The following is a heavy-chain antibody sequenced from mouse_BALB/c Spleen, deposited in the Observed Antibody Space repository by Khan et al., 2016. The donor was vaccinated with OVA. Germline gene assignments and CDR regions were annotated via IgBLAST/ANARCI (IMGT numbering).Heavy chain of an antibody. CDR2: INTYTGEP. J-gene: IGHJ1*01. CDR1: GYSFTNYG. CDR3: ASGGYWYFDV. V-gene: IGHV9-3-1*01. D-gene: IGHD1-1*02. Sequence: QIQLVQSGPEVKKPGETVKISCKASGYSFTNYGMNWVRQAPGKGLKWMGWINTYTGEPTYADDFKGRFAFSLETSASTAYLQINNLKNEDTATYLGASGGYWYFDVWGAGTTVTVSS.